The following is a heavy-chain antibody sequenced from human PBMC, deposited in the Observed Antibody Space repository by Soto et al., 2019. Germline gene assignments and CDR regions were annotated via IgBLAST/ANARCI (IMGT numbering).Heavy chain of an antibody. CDR1: GGTFSSYS. CDR2: IIPIFGTA. CDR3: ARDGGKHSGGIDY. Sequence: QVQLVQSGAGVKKPGSSVKVSCKASGGTFSSYSINWVRQAPGQGLEWMGAIIPIFGTANYAQKFQGRVTITADESTSTAYMELSSLRSEDTAVYYCARDGGKHSGGIDYWGQGTLVTVSS. V-gene: IGHV1-69*01. J-gene: IGHJ4*02. D-gene: IGHD1-26*01.